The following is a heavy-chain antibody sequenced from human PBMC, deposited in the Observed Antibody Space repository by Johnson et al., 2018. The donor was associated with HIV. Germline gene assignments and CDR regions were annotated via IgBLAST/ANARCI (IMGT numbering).Heavy chain of an antibody. Sequence: VQLVESGGGLVQPGGSLRLSCAASGFTFSTHWMSWVRQAPGKGLEWLTNMDQNGSQKYYMDSVEGRFTISRDDSKNTLYLQMNSLKTEDTAVYYCTTCSRSGAFDIWGQGTMVTVSS. D-gene: IGHD6-13*01. CDR3: TTCSRSGAFDI. J-gene: IGHJ3*02. CDR2: MDQNGSQK. V-gene: IGHV3-7*05. CDR1: GFTFSTHW.